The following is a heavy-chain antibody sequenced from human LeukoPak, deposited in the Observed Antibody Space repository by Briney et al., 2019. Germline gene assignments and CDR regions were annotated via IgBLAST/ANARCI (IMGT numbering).Heavy chain of an antibody. J-gene: IGHJ5*02. CDR1: GSSFTSYW. V-gene: IGHV5-51*01. D-gene: IGHD2-2*01. Sequence: GESLKISCKGSGSSFTSYWIGWVRQLPGKGLEWMGIIYPGDSDTRYSPSFQGQVTISADKSISTAYLQWSSLKASDTAMYYCARLRLTDIVVVPAAMGGGWFDPWGQGTLVTVSS. CDR3: ARLRLTDIVVVPAAMGGGWFDP. CDR2: IYPGDSDT.